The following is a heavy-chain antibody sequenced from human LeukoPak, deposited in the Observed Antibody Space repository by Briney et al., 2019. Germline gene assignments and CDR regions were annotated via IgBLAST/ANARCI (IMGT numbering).Heavy chain of an antibody. CDR1: GGSFSGYY. Sequence: PSETLSLTCAVYGGSFSGYYWSWIRQPPGKGLEWIGEINHSGSTNYNPSLTSRVTLSVDTSKNQFSLKLSSVPAADTAVYSCARGVRDYDILNYWGQGTLVTVSS. D-gene: IGHD3-9*01. V-gene: IGHV4-34*01. CDR2: INHSGST. CDR3: ARGVRDYDILNY. J-gene: IGHJ4*02.